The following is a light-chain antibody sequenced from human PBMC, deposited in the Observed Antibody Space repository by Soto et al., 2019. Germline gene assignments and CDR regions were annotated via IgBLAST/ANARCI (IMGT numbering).Light chain of an antibody. CDR2: DVS. Sequence: QSALTQPASVSGSPGQSITISCTGTSSDVGFSNYVFWYQQHPGKAPKLIISDVSNRPSVVSNRFSGSKSGNTASLTISGLQAEDEADYYCSSYTSSSTDVFGTGTKLTVL. CDR3: SSYTSSSTDV. V-gene: IGLV2-14*01. CDR1: SSDVGFSNY. J-gene: IGLJ1*01.